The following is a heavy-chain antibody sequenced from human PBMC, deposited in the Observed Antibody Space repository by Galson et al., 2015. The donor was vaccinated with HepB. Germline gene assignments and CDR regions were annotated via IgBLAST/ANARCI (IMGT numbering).Heavy chain of an antibody. D-gene: IGHD2-2*01. CDR2: VYYTGNT. Sequence: ETLSLTCTVSGVSISSSLYYWVWVRQAPGKGLEWIGSVYYTGNTYYKSSLKSRVTVSADMSKNQFTLKVNSVSAADTAVYYCARAVGDTSTYANDYWGQGTLVTVSP. J-gene: IGHJ4*02. CDR1: GVSISSSLYY. V-gene: IGHV4-39*06. CDR3: ARAVGDTSTYANDY.